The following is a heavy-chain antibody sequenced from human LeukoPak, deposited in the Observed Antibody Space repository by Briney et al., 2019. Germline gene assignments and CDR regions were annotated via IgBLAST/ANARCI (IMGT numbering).Heavy chain of an antibody. CDR1: GGSISSSSYY. J-gene: IGHJ5*02. CDR3: ARQLRDLNIVVVPAAMKLPNWFNP. Sequence: SETLSLTCTVSGGSISSSSYYWGWIRQPPGKGLEWIGSIYYSGSTYYNPSLKSRVTISVDTSKNQFSLKLSSVTAADTAVYYCARQLRDLNIVVVPAAMKLPNWFNPWGQGTLVTVSS. V-gene: IGHV4-39*01. CDR2: IYYSGST. D-gene: IGHD2-2*01.